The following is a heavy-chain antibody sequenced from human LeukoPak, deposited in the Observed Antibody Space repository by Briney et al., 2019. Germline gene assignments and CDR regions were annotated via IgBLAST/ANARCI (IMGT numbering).Heavy chain of an antibody. CDR1: GYTFTGYY. D-gene: IGHD1-1*01. Sequence: GASVTVSCTASGYTFTGYYMHWVRQAPGQGLEWMGWINPNSGGTNYAQKFQGRVTMTRDTSISTAYMELSRLRSDDTAVYYCAREDSTGSHNFDYWGQGTLVTVSP. J-gene: IGHJ4*02. CDR3: AREDSTGSHNFDY. CDR2: INPNSGGT. V-gene: IGHV1-2*02.